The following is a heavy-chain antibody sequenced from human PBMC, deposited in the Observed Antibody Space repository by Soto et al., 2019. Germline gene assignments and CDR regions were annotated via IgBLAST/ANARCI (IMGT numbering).Heavy chain of an antibody. J-gene: IGHJ6*02. CDR2: INPNSGGT. CDR3: ARAANVVPAAIIVVHHYYYGMDV. D-gene: IGHD2-2*02. V-gene: IGHV1-2*02. CDR1: GYTFTGYY. Sequence: ASVKVSCKASGYTFTGYYMHWVRQAPGQGLEWMGWINPNSGGTNYAQKFQGRVTMTRDTSISTAYMELSRLRSDDTAVYYCARAANVVPAAIIVVHHYYYGMDVWGQGTTVTVSS.